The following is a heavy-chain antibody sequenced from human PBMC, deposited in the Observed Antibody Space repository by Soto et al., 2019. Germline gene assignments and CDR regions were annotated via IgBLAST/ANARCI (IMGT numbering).Heavy chain of an antibody. J-gene: IGHJ4*02. CDR3: ARDKDCSGGSCYGQIDY. Sequence: PGGSLKLSCAASGFTFSNYSMNWVRQAPGKGLEWVSSISRSSSYIYYADSVKGRFTISRDHAKNSLYLQMNSLRAEDTAVYYCARDKDCSGGSCYGQIDYWGQGTLVTVSS. CDR2: ISRSSSYI. D-gene: IGHD2-15*01. CDR1: GFTFSNYS. V-gene: IGHV3-21*01.